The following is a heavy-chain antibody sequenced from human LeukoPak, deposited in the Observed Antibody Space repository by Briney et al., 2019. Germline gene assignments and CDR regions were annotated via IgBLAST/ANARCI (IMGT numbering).Heavy chain of an antibody. V-gene: IGHV1-69*04. J-gene: IGHJ3*02. CDR2: IIPILGIA. Sequence: SVKVSCKASGYTFTSYGISWVRQAPGQGLEWMGRIIPILGIANYAQKFQGRVTITADKSTSTAYMELSSLRSEDTAVYYCATDSGRIRPQTQDAFDIWGQGTMVTVSS. CDR3: ATDSGRIRPQTQDAFDI. CDR1: GYTFTSYG. D-gene: IGHD6-13*01.